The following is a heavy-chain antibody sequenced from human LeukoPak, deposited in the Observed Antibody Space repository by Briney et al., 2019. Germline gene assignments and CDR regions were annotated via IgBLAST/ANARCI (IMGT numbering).Heavy chain of an antibody. CDR2: ISSSSSYI. V-gene: IGHV3-21*01. CDR1: GFTFSSYS. Sequence: GGSLRLSCEASGFTFSSYSMNWVRQALGKGLEWVSSISSSSSYIYYADSVKGRFTISRDNAKNSLYLQMNSLRAEDTAVYYCARDSRKGYCSSTSCYARNNWFDPWGQGTLVTVSS. D-gene: IGHD2-2*01. CDR3: ARDSRKGYCSSTSCYARNNWFDP. J-gene: IGHJ5*02.